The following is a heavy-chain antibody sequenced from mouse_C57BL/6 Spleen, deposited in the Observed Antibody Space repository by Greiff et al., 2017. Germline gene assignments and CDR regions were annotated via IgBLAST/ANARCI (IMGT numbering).Heavy chain of an antibody. CDR3: AIYYDYGEGRYAMDY. D-gene: IGHD2-4*01. CDR2: IYPRSGNT. CDR1: GYTFTSYG. V-gene: IGHV1-81*01. J-gene: IGHJ4*01. Sequence: VKLQQSGAELARPGASVKLSCKASGYTFTSYGISWVKQRTGQGLEWIGEIYPRSGNTYYNEKFKGKATLNADKSSSTAYMELRSLTSEDAAVYFCAIYYDYGEGRYAMDYWGQGTSVTVSS.